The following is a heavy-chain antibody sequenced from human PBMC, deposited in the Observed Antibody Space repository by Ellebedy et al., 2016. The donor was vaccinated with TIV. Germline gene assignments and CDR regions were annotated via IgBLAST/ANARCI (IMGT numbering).Heavy chain of an antibody. D-gene: IGHD3-10*01. CDR2: INTGTGNP. V-gene: IGHV7-4-1*02. CDR3: VRDRRGAGPSQFGVDF. J-gene: IGHJ4*02. CDR1: GYAFSGYD. Sequence: AASVKVSCKASGYAFSGYDMNWVRQAPGQGLEWMGWINTGTGNPTYAQDFTGRFVFSLDTSVSTAYLEISSLKAEDTAMYFCVRDRRGAGPSQFGVDFWGQGTLVTVSS.